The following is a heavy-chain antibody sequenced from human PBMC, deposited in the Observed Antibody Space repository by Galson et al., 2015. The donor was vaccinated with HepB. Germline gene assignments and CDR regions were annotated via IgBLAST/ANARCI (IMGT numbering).Heavy chain of an antibody. D-gene: IGHD2-15*01. Sequence: SVKVSCKASGYPFSSYSITWVRQAPGQGLEWMGWISGYNRKTDYARQLQGRVTMTTDTSTSTAYMELKSLRSDDTAVYYCARGALVVVVDATQNNWFDPWGQGTLVTVSS. CDR3: ARGALVVVVDATQNNWFDP. CDR1: GYPFSSYS. CDR2: ISGYNRKT. J-gene: IGHJ5*02. V-gene: IGHV1-18*01.